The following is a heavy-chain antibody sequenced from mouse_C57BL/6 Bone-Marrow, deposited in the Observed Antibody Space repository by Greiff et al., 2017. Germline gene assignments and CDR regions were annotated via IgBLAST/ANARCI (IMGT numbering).Heavy chain of an antibody. Sequence: EVKLMESGGGLVKPGGSLKLSCAASGFTFSDYGMHWVRQGPEKGLEWVTYISSGSSTIYYADTVKGRFTISRDNAKNTLFLHMTSLRSEDTAMSYCARGYDVDYWGQGTSLTVSS. V-gene: IGHV5-17*01. CDR1: GFTFSDYG. CDR3: ARGYDVDY. CDR2: ISSGSSTI. D-gene: IGHD2-2*01. J-gene: IGHJ2*02.